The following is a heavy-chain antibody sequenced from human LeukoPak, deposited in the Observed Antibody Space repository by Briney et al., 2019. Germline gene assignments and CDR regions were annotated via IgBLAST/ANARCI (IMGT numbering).Heavy chain of an antibody. J-gene: IGHJ4*02. CDR3: AKDQEVAAAGTWGSIDY. CDR2: ISWNSGSI. D-gene: IGHD6-13*01. V-gene: IGHV3-9*01. Sequence: GGSLRLSCAASGFTFDDYAMHWVRQAPGKGLEWVPGISWNSGSIGYADSVKGRFTISRDNAKNSLYLQMNSLRPEDTAIYYCAKDQEVAAAGTWGSIDYWGQGTLVTVSS. CDR1: GFTFDDYA.